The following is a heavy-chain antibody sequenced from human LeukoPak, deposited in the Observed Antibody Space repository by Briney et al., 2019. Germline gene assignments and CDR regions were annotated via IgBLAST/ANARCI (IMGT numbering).Heavy chain of an antibody. V-gene: IGHV4-59*01. CDR3: ARIAVAVNWFDP. CDR1: GGSISSYY. J-gene: IGHJ5*02. D-gene: IGHD6-19*01. Sequence: ASETLSLTCTVSGGSISSYYWSWIRQPPGKGLEWIGYIYCSGSTNYNPSLKSRVTISVDTSKNQFSLKLSSVTAADTAVYYCARIAVAVNWFDPWGQGTLVTVSS. CDR2: IYCSGST.